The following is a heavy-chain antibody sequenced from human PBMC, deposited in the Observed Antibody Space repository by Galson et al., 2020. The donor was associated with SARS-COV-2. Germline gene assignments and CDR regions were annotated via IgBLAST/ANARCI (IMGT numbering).Heavy chain of an antibody. J-gene: IGHJ6*03. V-gene: IGHV3-15*01. CDR3: TTDRYYDYGCGSTYYYVDV. Sequence: RESLRLSCAASGFTFSNDWMSWVRQAPGKGLEWVGRIKNKTDGGTKDYAEPVKGRFTISSDDSKNTLYRQMNSLKTGDTAVYYCTTDRYYDYGCGSTYYYVDVWGKGSTVAVS. CDR1: GFTFSNDW. D-gene: IGHD3-16*01. CDR2: IKNKTDGGTK.